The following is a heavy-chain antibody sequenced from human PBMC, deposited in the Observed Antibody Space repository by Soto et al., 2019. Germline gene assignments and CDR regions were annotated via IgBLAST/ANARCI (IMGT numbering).Heavy chain of an antibody. CDR2: ISAYNGNT. D-gene: IGHD3-22*01. CDR1: GYTFTSYG. CDR3: ARDDSSGDYYYYYGMDV. Sequence: ASVKVSCKASGYTFTSYGISWVRQAPGQGLEWMGWISAYNGNTNYAQKLQGRVTVTTDTSTSTAYMELRSLRFDDTAVYYCARDDSSGDYYYYYGMDVWGKGTTVTVSS. J-gene: IGHJ6*04. V-gene: IGHV1-18*04.